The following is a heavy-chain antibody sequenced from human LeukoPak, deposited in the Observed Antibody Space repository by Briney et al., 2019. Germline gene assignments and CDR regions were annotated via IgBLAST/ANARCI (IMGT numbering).Heavy chain of an antibody. CDR2: IRSKAYGGTT. CDR3: TRLTAGGYYYYYYMDV. Sequence: GGSLRLSCTASGFTFGDYAMSWVRQAPGKGLEWVGFIRSKAYGGTTEYAASVKGRFTISRDDSKSIAYLQMNSLKTEDTAVYYCTRLTAGGYYYYYYMDVWGKGTTVTVSS. CDR1: GFTFGDYA. D-gene: IGHD2-21*02. J-gene: IGHJ6*03. V-gene: IGHV3-49*04.